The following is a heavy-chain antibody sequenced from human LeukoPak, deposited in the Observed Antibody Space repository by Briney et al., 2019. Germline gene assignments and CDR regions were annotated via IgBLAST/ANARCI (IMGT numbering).Heavy chain of an antibody. CDR2: IDHSGST. J-gene: IGHJ4*02. D-gene: IGHD3-3*01. CDR3: ARGFSH. Sequence: SETLSLTCGVYGGSFIDYYWSWLRQPPGKGLEWIGEIDHSGSTTYNPSLKSRVTISVDTSKNQFSLKLNSVTAADTAVYYCARGFSHWGQGTLVTVS. V-gene: IGHV4-34*01. CDR1: GGSFIDYY.